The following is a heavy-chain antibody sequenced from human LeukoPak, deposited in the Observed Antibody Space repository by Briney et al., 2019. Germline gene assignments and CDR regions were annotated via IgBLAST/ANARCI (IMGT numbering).Heavy chain of an antibody. D-gene: IGHD3-22*01. CDR1: GGSFSGYY. J-gene: IGHJ6*03. CDR3: ARGVYDSSGYYTKGYYYYYYMDV. V-gene: IGHV4-59*10. Sequence: SETLSLTCAVYGGSFSGYYWSWIRQPAGKGLEWIGRIYTSGSTNYNPSLKSRVTMSVDTSKNQFSLKLSSVTAADTAVYYCARGVYDSSGYYTKGYYYYYYMDVWGKGTTVTISS. CDR2: IYTSGST.